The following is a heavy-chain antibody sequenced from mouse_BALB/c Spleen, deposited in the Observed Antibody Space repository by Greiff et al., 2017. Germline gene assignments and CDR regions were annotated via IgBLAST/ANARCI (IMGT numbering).Heavy chain of an antibody. CDR3: ARLLRLRAMDY. J-gene: IGHJ4*01. Sequence: EVKLQESGPELVKPGASVKMSCKASGYTFTSYVMHWVKQKPGQGLEWIGYINPYNDGTKYNEKFKGKATLTSDKSSSTAYMELSSLTSEDSAVYYCARLLRLRAMDYWGQGTSVTVSS. CDR1: GYTFTSYV. D-gene: IGHD1-2*01. CDR2: INPYNDGT. V-gene: IGHV1-14*01.